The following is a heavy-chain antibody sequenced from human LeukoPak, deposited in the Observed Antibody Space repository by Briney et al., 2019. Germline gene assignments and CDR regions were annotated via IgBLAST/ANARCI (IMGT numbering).Heavy chain of an antibody. Sequence: SETLSLTCAVYGGSFSGYYWSWIRQPPGKGLEWIGEISHSGSTNYNPSLKSRVTISVDTSKNQISLKLSSVTAADTAVYYCARETYYYDSSEDYWGQGTLVTVSS. J-gene: IGHJ4*02. CDR3: ARETYYYDSSEDY. D-gene: IGHD3-22*01. CDR2: ISHSGST. CDR1: GGSFSGYY. V-gene: IGHV4-34*01.